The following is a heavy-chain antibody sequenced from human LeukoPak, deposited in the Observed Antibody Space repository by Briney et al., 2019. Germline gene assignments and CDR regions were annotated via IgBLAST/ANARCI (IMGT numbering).Heavy chain of an antibody. CDR2: IYSGGST. J-gene: IGHJ6*03. D-gene: IGHD3-9*01. CDR3: ARGAGPFDWLPVRNYYYMDV. Sequence: GGSLRLSCAASGFTVSSNYMSWVRQAPGKGLEWVSVIYSGGSTYYADSVKGRFTISRDNSKNTLYLQMNSLRAEDTAVYYCARGAGPFDWLPVRNYYYMDVWGKGTTVTVSS. V-gene: IGHV3-53*01. CDR1: GFTVSSNY.